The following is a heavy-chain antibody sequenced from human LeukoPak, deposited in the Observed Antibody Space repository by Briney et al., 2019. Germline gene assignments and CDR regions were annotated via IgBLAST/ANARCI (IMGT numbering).Heavy chain of an antibody. Sequence: SETLSLTCTVSGGSISSFYWTWIRQSPEKGLEWIGYINYSGSTNYNPSLKSRVTISVDTSKNQFSLNLNSVTSADTAVYYCARADIAGTTRRCFDNWGQGTLVTVSS. J-gene: IGHJ4*02. CDR2: INYSGST. V-gene: IGHV4-59*01. CDR1: GGSISSFY. D-gene: IGHD1-20*01. CDR3: ARADIAGTTRRCFDN.